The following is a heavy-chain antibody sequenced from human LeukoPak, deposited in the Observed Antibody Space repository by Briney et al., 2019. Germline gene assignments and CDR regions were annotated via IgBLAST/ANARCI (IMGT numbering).Heavy chain of an antibody. D-gene: IGHD3-3*01. V-gene: IGHV4-34*01. CDR3: ARGVGYDFWIYYYGMDV. J-gene: IGHJ6*02. Sequence: SETLSLTCAVYGGSFSGYYWSWIRQPPGKGLEWIGEINHSGSTNYNPSLKSRVTISVDTSKNQFSLKLSSVTAADTAVYYCARGVGYDFWIYYYGMDVWGQGTTVTVSS. CDR2: INHSGST. CDR1: GGSFSGYY.